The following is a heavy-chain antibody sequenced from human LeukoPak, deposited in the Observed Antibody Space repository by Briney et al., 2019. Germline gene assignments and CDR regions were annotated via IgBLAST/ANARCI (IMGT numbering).Heavy chain of an antibody. V-gene: IGHV4-34*01. Sequence: PSETLSLTCAVYGGPFSGYYWSWVRQPPGKGLEWIGEINHSGSTNYNPSLKSRVTISVDTSKNQFSLKLSSVTAADTAVYYCARGGYYGSGSYYPRAEYFQHWGQGTLVTVSS. CDR3: ARGGYYGSGSYYPRAEYFQH. CDR1: GGPFSGYY. J-gene: IGHJ1*01. CDR2: INHSGST. D-gene: IGHD3-10*01.